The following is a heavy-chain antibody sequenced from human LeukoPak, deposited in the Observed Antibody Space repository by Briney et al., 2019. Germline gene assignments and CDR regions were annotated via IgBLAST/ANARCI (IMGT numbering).Heavy chain of an antibody. CDR1: GGSISSSSAY. J-gene: IGHJ4*02. D-gene: IGHD5-18*01. CDR2: IYYTKNT. CDR3: ASPRGFSYGYFDY. V-gene: IGHV4-39*01. Sequence: SETLSLTCTVSGGSISSSSAYWGWIRQPPGKGLEWIGCIYYTKNTYYNPSLESRVTISADTSKNQFTLTLGSVSATDTAVYYCASPRGFSYGYFDYWGQGTLVTVSS.